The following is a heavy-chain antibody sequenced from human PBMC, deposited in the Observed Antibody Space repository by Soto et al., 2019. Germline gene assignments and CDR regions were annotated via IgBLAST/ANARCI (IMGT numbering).Heavy chain of an antibody. D-gene: IGHD1-20*01. J-gene: IGHJ6*02. CDR2: IIPIFGTA. CDR1: GGTFSSYA. V-gene: IGHV1-69*13. CDR3: ARDEDNWNPLGMDV. Sequence: ASVKVSCKASGGTFSSYAISWVRQAPGQGLEWMGGIIPIFGTANYAQKFQGRVTITADESTSTAYMELSSLRSEDTAVYYCARDEDNWNPLGMDVWGQGTTVTVSS.